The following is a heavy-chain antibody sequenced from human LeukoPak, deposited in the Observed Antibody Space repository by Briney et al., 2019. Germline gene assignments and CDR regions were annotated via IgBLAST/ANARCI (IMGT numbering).Heavy chain of an antibody. D-gene: IGHD2-21*01. J-gene: IGHJ4*02. Sequence: GGSLRLSCAASGFTFSSYGMHWVRQAPGKGLEWVAVISSDGSNKYYADSVKGRFTISRDNSKNTLYLQMSSLRAEDTAVYYCARVPDGGGPSFDYWGQGTLVTVSS. V-gene: IGHV3-30*19. CDR1: GFTFSSYG. CDR2: ISSDGSNK. CDR3: ARVPDGGGPSFDY.